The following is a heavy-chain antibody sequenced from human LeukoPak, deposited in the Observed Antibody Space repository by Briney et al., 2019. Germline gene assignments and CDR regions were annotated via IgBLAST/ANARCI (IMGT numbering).Heavy chain of an antibody. CDR1: GGSFSGYY. CDR3: ARGYGAVAGPEGWFDP. J-gene: IGHJ5*02. V-gene: IGHV4-34*01. Sequence: SETLSLTCAVYGGSFSGYYWSWIRQPPGKGLEWIGEINHSGSTNYNPSLKSRVTISVDTSKNQFSLKLSSVTAADTAVYYCARGYGAVAGPEGWFDPWGQGTLVTVSS. D-gene: IGHD6-19*01. CDR2: INHSGST.